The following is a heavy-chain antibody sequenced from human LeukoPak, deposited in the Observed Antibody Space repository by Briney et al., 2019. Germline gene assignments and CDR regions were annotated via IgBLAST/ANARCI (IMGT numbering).Heavy chain of an antibody. CDR1: GGSFSGYY. J-gene: IGHJ4*02. D-gene: IGHD1-1*01. CDR3: ARIATTRRGGVDY. V-gene: IGHV4-34*01. CDR2: INHSGST. Sequence: SETLSLTCAVYGGSFSGYYWSWTRQPPGKGLDWIGEINHSGSTNYNPSLKSRVTISVDTSKNQFSLKLSSVTAADTAVYYCARIATTRRGGVDYWGQGTLVTVSS.